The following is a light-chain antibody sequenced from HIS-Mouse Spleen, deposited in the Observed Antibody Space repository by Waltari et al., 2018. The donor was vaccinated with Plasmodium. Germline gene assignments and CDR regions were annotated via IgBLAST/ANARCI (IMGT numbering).Light chain of an antibody. V-gene: IGLV3-10*01. J-gene: IGLJ3*02. CDR2: EDS. Sequence: SYELTQPPSVSVSPGQTARITCSGDALPKKYAYWYQQKSGQAPVLVIYEDSKRPSGRLERFSGSSSGTMATLTISGAQVEDEADYYCYSTDSSGNHRVFGGGTKLTVL. CDR1: ALPKKY. CDR3: YSTDSSGNHRV.